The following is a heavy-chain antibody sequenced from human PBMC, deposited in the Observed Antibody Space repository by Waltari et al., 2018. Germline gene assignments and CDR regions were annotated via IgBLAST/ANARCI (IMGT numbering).Heavy chain of an antibody. J-gene: IGHJ4*02. Sequence: QVQLQESGPGLVKPSETLSLTCTVSGYSISSGYYWGWIRQPPGKGLEWIGSIYHSGSTYYNPSLKSRVTISVDTSKNQFSLKLSSVTAADTAVYYCARSSLFLEWLLPYYFDYWGQGTLVTVSS. CDR1: GYSISSGYY. D-gene: IGHD3-3*01. CDR2: IYHSGST. CDR3: ARSSLFLEWLLPYYFDY. V-gene: IGHV4-38-2*02.